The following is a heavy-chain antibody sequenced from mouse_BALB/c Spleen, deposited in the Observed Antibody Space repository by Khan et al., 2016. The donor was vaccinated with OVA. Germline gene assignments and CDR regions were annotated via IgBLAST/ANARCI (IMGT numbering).Heavy chain of an antibody. D-gene: IGHD2-14*01. CDR2: IWSDGST. Sequence: QVQLKESGPGLVAPSQSLSITCTVSGFSLTSYGVHWVRQPPGKGLEWLVVIWSDGSTTYNSALKSTLSITKDNSKSQVFLKMNSLQIDDTAMYYCARHDRYFYAMDYWGQGTSVTVSS. J-gene: IGHJ4*01. CDR1: GFSLTSYG. V-gene: IGHV2-6-1*01. CDR3: ARHDRYFYAMDY.